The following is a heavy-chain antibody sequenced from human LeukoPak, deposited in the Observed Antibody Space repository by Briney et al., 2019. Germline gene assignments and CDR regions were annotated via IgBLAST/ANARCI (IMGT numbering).Heavy chain of an antibody. CDR1: GFSLSTSGVG. CDR2: IYWDDDK. D-gene: IGHD4-17*01. CDR3: AHSGRATVKFSWFDP. V-gene: IGHV2-5*02. Sequence: ESGPTLVNPTQTLTLTCTFSGFSLSTSGVGVGWIRQPPGKALEWLALIYWDDDKRYSPYLKSRLTITKDTSKKQVVLTMTNMDPVDTATYYCAHSGRATVKFSWFDPWGQGTLVTVSS. J-gene: IGHJ5*02.